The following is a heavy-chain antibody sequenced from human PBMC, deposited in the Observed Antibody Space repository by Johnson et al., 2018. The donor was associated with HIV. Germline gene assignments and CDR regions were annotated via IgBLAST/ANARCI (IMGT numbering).Heavy chain of an antibody. CDR3: ATRDPTYRPGVFDI. V-gene: IGHV3-66*03. J-gene: IGHJ3*02. D-gene: IGHD1-14*01. CDR1: GFTVSSNY. CDR2: FYSGGST. Sequence: VQLVESGGGLIQPGGSLRVSCAASGFTVSSNYMSWVRQAPGKGLEWVSGFYSGGSTYYADSVKGRFIISRDNSKNTLYLQMNSLRAEDTAVYYCATRDPTYRPGVFDIWGLGTMVTVSS.